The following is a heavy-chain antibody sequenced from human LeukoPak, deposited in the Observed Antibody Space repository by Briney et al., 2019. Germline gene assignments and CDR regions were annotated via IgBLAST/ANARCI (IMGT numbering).Heavy chain of an antibody. J-gene: IGHJ5*02. CDR1: GGSISSTSYY. V-gene: IGHV4-39*01. CDR2: IYYSGST. Sequence: SETLSLTCTVSGGSISSTSYYWGWIRQPPGKGLEWIGSIYYSGSTYYNPSLKSRVTISVDTSKNQFSLKLSSVTAADTAVYYCARHADVYSSSSHSDLWGQGTLVTVSS. CDR3: ARHADVYSSSSHSDL. D-gene: IGHD6-6*01.